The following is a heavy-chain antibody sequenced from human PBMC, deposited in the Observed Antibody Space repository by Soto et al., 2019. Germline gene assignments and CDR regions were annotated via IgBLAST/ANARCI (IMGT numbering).Heavy chain of an antibody. Sequence: SETLSLTCAVYGGFLSESYWTWIRQPPGKGLEWIGEINHVGGTNYNPTLKSRVTMSVDTSQNQFSLRLISVTAADTAMYFCVRIRYQLPSSVLWLDPWGQGTPVTVSS. V-gene: IGHV4-34*01. J-gene: IGHJ5*02. D-gene: IGHD3-16*01. CDR1: GGFLSESY. CDR2: INHVGGT. CDR3: VRIRYQLPSSVLWLDP.